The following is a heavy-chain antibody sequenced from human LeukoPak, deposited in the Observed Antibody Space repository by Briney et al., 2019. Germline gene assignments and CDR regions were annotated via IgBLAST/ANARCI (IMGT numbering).Heavy chain of an antibody. J-gene: IGHJ4*02. CDR3: ARYNRRIDY. D-gene: IGHD1-1*01. CDR1: GASISSYY. V-gene: IGHV4-59*01. CDR2: IYYSGST. Sequence: SETLSLTCTVSGASISSYYWSWIRQPPGKGLEWIGYIYYSGSTNYNPSLKSRVTISVDTSKNQFSLKLSSVTAADTAVYYCARYNRRIDYWGQGTLVTVSS.